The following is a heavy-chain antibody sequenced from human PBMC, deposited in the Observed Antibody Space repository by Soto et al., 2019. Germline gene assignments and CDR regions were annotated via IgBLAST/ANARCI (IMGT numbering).Heavy chain of an antibody. CDR1: GGSISTSSYF. Sequence: QLQLQESGPGLVKPSETLSLTCTVSGGSISTSSYFWGWIRQPPGKGLEWIGSIYYSGSTYYNPSLKSRVSRSVDTSKNPCALKLSSVTAADAAVYYCARDYDSSGDCWGQGTLVTVSS. J-gene: IGHJ4*02. D-gene: IGHD3-22*01. CDR3: ARDYDSSGDC. CDR2: IYYSGST. V-gene: IGHV4-39*01.